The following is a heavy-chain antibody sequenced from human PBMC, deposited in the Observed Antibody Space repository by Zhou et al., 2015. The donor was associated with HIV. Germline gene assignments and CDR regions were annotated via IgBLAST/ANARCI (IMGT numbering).Heavy chain of an antibody. J-gene: IGHJ6*02. CDR2: IIPILGIA. V-gene: IGHV1-69*02. Sequence: QVQLVQSGAEVKKPGSSVKVSCKASGGTFSSYTISWVRQAPGQGLEWMGRIIPILGIANYAQKFQGRVTITADKSTSTAYMELSSLRSEDTAVYYCARLPPDTAYYYYGMDVWGQGTTVTVSS. D-gene: IGHD2-2*02. CDR3: ARLPPDTAYYYYGMDV. CDR1: GGTFSSYT.